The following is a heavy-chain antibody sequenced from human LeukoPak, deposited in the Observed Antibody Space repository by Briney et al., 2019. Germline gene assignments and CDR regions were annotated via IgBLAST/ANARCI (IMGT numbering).Heavy chain of an antibody. D-gene: IGHD3-10*01. J-gene: IGHJ4*02. V-gene: IGHV4-59*01. CDR3: ARYLSSGLDY. Sequence: SETLSLTCTVSGGSMSSYYWSWIRQPPGRGLEWIAFIYYSGSASYNPSLKSRVTISVDTSKNQSSLKLSSVTAADTAVYYCARYLSSGLDYWGQGTLVTVSS. CDR2: IYYSGSA. CDR1: GGSMSSYY.